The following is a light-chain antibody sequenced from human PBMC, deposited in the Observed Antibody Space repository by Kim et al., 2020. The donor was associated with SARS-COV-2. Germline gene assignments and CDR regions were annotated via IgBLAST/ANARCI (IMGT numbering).Light chain of an antibody. CDR2: GAS. J-gene: IGKJ5*01. CDR1: QSVSASY. V-gene: IGKV3-20*01. CDR3: QQYGSSPIT. Sequence: EIVLTQSPGTLSLSPGERATLSCRASQSVSASYFAWYQQKPGQAPRLLIYGASSRATVTPDRFSGSGSATDFTLTISRLEAEDFAVYYWQQYGSSPITFGQGTRLEIK.